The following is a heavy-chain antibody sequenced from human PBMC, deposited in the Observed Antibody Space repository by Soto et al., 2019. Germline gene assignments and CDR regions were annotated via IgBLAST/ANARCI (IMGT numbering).Heavy chain of an antibody. CDR3: ARGLFGQQWLVCFDT. CDR1: GGSFSNYI. V-gene: IGHV1-69*01. Sequence: QVHLVQSGAEVKKPGSSVKVSCKASGGSFSNYIFAWVRQAPGQGLEWMGGTIPMFATAQYAQKLQGRVTITADESTSTVYMDLTSLTSDDTAVYYCARGLFGQQWLVCFDTWGQGTLVTVSS. CDR2: TIPMFATA. J-gene: IGHJ4*02. D-gene: IGHD6-19*01.